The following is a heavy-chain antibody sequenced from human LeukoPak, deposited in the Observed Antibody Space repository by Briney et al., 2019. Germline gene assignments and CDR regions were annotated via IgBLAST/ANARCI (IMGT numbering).Heavy chain of an antibody. Sequence: PGGSLRLSRAASGFTFSSYAMSWVRQAPGKGLEWVSAISGSGGSTYYADSVKGRFTISRDNSKNTLYLQMNSLRAEDTAVYYCARVKGVADFWSGWYYYYGLDVWGQGTTVTVSS. CDR3: ARVKGVADFWSGWYYYYGLDV. CDR1: GFTFSSYA. J-gene: IGHJ6*02. CDR2: ISGSGGST. V-gene: IGHV3-23*01. D-gene: IGHD3-3*01.